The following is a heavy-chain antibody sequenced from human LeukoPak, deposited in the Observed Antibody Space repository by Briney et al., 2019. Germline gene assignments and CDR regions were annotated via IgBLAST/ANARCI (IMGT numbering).Heavy chain of an antibody. J-gene: IGHJ5*02. D-gene: IGHD6-6*01. CDR1: GYTFIRHW. CDR2: INPNGGTT. Sequence: ASVTVSCKASGYTFIRHWMHWVRQAPGQGLEWMGIINPNGGTTIYAQKFQGRVTLTSDVSTSTIYMELSSLRSDDMAVYFCARDSSTSASWWFDPWGQGTLVTVSS. CDR3: ARDSSTSASWWFDP. V-gene: IGHV1-46*01.